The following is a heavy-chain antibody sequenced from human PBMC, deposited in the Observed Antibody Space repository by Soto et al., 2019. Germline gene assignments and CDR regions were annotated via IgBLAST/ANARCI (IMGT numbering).Heavy chain of an antibody. Sequence: QKYLVESGGGVVQPGGSLRLSCVASGSIFSGYGMHWVRQAPGKGLEWVAVIWYDGSNKYYADSVKGRFTISRDNSKNMLYLQMDSLRAEDTALYYCARDGIGGTVFRGFCDYWGQGTLVTVSS. CDR1: GSIFSGYG. J-gene: IGHJ4*02. V-gene: IGHV3-33*01. CDR2: IWYDGSNK. D-gene: IGHD1-7*01. CDR3: ARDGIGGTVFRGFCDY.